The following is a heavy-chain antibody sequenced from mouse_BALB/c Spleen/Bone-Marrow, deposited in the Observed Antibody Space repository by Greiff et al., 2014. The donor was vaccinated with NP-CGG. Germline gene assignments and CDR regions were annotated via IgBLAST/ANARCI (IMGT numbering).Heavy chain of an antibody. CDR2: IYPGDGDT. CDR1: GYTFTSYW. V-gene: IGHV1-87*01. J-gene: IGHJ4*01. CDR3: ARSEGNYAMDY. Sequence: VQLKESGAELARPGASVKLSCKASGYTFTSYWMQWVKQRPGQGLEWIGAIYPGDGDTRYTQKFKGKATLTADKSSSTAYMQLSSLASEDSAVYYCARSEGNYAMDYWGQGTSVTVSS.